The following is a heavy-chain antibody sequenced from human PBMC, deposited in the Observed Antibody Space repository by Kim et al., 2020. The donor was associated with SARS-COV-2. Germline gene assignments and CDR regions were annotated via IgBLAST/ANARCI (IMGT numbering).Heavy chain of an antibody. CDR1: GFTFSSYA. CDR2: ISGSGGST. Sequence: GGSLRLSCAASGFTFSSYAMSWVRQAPGKGLEWVSAISGSGGSTYYADSVKGRFTISRDNSKNTLYLQMNSLRAEDTAVYYCAKAPNHLTTVTTWLGYWGQGTLVTVSS. D-gene: IGHD4-17*01. J-gene: IGHJ4*02. V-gene: IGHV3-23*01. CDR3: AKAPNHLTTVTTWLGY.